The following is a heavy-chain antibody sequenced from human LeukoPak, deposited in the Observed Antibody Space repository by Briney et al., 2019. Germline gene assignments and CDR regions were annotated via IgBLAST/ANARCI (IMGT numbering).Heavy chain of an antibody. V-gene: IGHV3-21*01. Sequence: PGGSLRLSCAASGFTFSSYSMNWVRQAPGKGLEWVSSISSSSSYIYYADSVKGRFTISRDNSKNTLSLQMNSLRAEDTAVYYCARRQYYDILTGYYRGFDPWGQGTLVTVSS. CDR2: ISSSSSYI. J-gene: IGHJ5*02. D-gene: IGHD3-9*01. CDR1: GFTFSSYS. CDR3: ARRQYYDILTGYYRGFDP.